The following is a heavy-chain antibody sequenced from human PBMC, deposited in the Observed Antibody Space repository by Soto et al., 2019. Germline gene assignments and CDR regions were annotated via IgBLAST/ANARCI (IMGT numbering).Heavy chain of an antibody. CDR3: AKGGSAALISAAGTGNWFDP. CDR2: ISWSGTNI. CDR1: GFTFDDYA. D-gene: IGHD6-13*01. Sequence: EVQLVESGGGLVQPGGSLRLSCAASGFTFDDYAMYWVRQAPGKGPEWVSGISWSGTNIAYADSVKGRFTISRDNAKNTLYLQMNSLRADDTALYYCAKGGSAALISAAGTGNWFDPWGQGSLVTVSS. V-gene: IGHV3-9*01. J-gene: IGHJ5*02.